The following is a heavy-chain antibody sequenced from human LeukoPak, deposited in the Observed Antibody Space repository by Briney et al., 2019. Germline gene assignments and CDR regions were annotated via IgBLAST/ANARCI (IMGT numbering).Heavy chain of an antibody. J-gene: IGHJ4*02. CDR3: ARDREDSSGYYYQFDY. V-gene: IGHV4-61*09. D-gene: IGHD3-22*01. CDR1: GGSINGGSYY. CDR2: IFTTGST. Sequence: SETLSLTCSVSGGSINGGSYYWSWIRQPAGKPLEWIGHIFTTGSTSYNPSLRTRVTISEDSSKDQFSLNLKSVTAADTAVYYCARDREDSSGYYYQFDYWGQGTLVTVSS.